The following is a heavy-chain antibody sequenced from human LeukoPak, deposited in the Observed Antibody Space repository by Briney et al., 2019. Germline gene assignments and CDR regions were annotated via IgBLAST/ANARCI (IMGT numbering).Heavy chain of an antibody. Sequence: GGSLRLSCAASGFTFSSYAMSWVRQAPGKGLEWVSAISGSGGSTYYADSVKGRFTISRGNSKNTLYLQMNSLRAEDTAVYYCATRGGITMVRGASYFDYWGQGTLVTVSS. CDR3: ATRGGITMVRGASYFDY. CDR1: GFTFSSYA. D-gene: IGHD3-10*01. CDR2: ISGSGGST. J-gene: IGHJ4*02. V-gene: IGHV3-23*01.